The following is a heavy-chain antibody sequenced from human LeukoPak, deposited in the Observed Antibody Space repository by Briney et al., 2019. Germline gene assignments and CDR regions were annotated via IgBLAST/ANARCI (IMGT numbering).Heavy chain of an antibody. V-gene: IGHV1-8*03. D-gene: IGHD6-13*01. J-gene: IGHJ5*02. Sequence: ASVKVSCKAPGYTFTSYDINWVRQATGQGLEWMGWMNPNSGNTGYAQKFQGRVTITRNTSISTAYMELSSLRSEDTAVYYCARSSIAADERDWFDPWGQGTLVTVSS. CDR2: MNPNSGNT. CDR1: GYTFTSYD. CDR3: ARSSIAADERDWFDP.